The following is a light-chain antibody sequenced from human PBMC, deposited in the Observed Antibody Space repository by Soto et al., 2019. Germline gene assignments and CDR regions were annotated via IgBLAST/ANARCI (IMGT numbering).Light chain of an antibody. CDR3: QQRSNWLA. J-gene: IGKJ4*01. Sequence: DIQLTQSPSFLSASVGDRVTITCRASQGISSYLAWYQQKPGKAPKLLIYAASTLQSGVPSRFSGSGSGTEFTLTISSLQPEDFAIYYCQQRSNWLAFGGGTKVDIK. V-gene: IGKV1-9*01. CDR2: AAS. CDR1: QGISSY.